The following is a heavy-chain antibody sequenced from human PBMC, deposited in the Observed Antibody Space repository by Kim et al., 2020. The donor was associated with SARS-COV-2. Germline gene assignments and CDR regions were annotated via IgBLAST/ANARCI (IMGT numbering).Heavy chain of an antibody. CDR3: ARIWRDTDCSVVV. J-gene: IGHJ6*02. CDR1: GFNFGIYY. V-gene: IGHV3-74*01. CDR2: IKGDGTST. D-gene: IGHD4-4*01. Sequence: GGSLRLSCVASGFNFGIYYMHWVRQAPGKGLVWVSRIKGDGTSTDYVDSVKGRFTISRDNTKNTLFLKMNDLRADDACIYYCARIWRDTDCSVVVRGRGTTVNLPS.